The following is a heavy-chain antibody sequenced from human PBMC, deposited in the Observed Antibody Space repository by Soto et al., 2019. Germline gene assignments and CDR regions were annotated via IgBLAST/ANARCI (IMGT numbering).Heavy chain of an antibody. Sequence: EVQLLESGGGLVQPGGSLRLSCAASGFTFSSYAMSWVRQAPGKGLEWVSAISGSGVSTYYADSVKGRFTISRDNSKNTLYLQMNSLRAEDTAVYYGAKDRGYSYGYTPTDYWGQGTLVTVSS. CDR1: GFTFSSYA. D-gene: IGHD5-18*01. J-gene: IGHJ4*02. V-gene: IGHV3-23*01. CDR3: AKDRGYSYGYTPTDY. CDR2: ISGSGVST.